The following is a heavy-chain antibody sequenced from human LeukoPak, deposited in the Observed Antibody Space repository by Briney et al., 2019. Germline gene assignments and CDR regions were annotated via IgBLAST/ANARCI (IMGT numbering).Heavy chain of an antibody. D-gene: IGHD1-26*01. J-gene: IGHJ2*01. Sequence: ASVKVSCKASGYTFTSYDINWVRQATGQGLEWMGWMNPNSGNTGYAQKFQGRVTITRNTSISTAYMELSSLRSEETAVYCCARRSPSHAQWHFGLRGPWTPVTVSS. CDR3: ARRSPSHAQWHFGL. V-gene: IGHV1-8*03. CDR2: MNPNSGNT. CDR1: GYTFTSYD.